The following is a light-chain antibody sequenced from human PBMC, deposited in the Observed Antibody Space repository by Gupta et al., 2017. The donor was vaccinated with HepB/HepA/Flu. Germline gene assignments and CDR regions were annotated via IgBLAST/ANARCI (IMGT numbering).Light chain of an antibody. Sequence: AIQMTHSASSLSASLGDRVTITCRASQGIRNDLGWYQQKPGKVPKLLIYAASRVESGVPSRFSGSGSGTDFTLTISSLQTEDFATYYCRQEDNYPWTFGQGTKVEIK. J-gene: IGKJ1*01. CDR3: RQEDNYPWT. CDR1: QGIRND. V-gene: IGKV1-6*01. CDR2: AAS.